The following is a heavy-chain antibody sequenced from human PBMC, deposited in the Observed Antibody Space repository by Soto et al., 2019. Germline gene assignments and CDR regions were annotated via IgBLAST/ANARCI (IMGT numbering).Heavy chain of an antibody. CDR1: GESFSRYY. CDR2: INHSGST. J-gene: IGHJ4*02. Sequence: SETLSLTCAVYGESFSRYYLSWIRQPPGKGLEWIGEINHSGSTNYNPSLKSRVTISVDTSKNQFSLKLSSVNAADSDVYYCARLVGYCSGGSCRNFDYWGQGTLVTVSS. CDR3: ARLVGYCSGGSCRNFDY. V-gene: IGHV4-34*01. D-gene: IGHD2-15*01.